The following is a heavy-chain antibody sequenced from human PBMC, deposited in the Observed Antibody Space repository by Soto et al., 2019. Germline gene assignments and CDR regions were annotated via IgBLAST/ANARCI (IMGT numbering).Heavy chain of an antibody. V-gene: IGHV3-48*03. CDR3: ARDPWHGYSYGYGYFDY. CDR1: GFTFSSYE. D-gene: IGHD5-18*01. J-gene: IGHJ4*02. CDR2: ISSSGSTI. Sequence: IPSCAASGFTFSSYEMNWVRQAPGKGLAWVSYISSSGSTIYYADSVKGRFTISRDNAKNSLYLQMNSLRAEDTAVYYCARDPWHGYSYGYGYFDYWGQATLVTVSS.